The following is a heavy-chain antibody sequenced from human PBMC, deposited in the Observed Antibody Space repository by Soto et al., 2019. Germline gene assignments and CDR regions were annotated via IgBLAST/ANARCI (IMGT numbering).Heavy chain of an antibody. CDR2: IWYDGSNK. Sequence: QVQLVESGGGVVQPGRSLRLSCAASGFTFSSYGMHWVRQAPGKGLAWVAVIWYDGSNKYYADSVKGRFTISRDNSKNTLYLQMNSLRAEDTAVYYCARDGYGIDYYYYGMDVWGQGTTVTVSS. CDR3: ARDGYGIDYYYYGMDV. J-gene: IGHJ6*02. V-gene: IGHV3-33*01. CDR1: GFTFSSYG. D-gene: IGHD5-18*01.